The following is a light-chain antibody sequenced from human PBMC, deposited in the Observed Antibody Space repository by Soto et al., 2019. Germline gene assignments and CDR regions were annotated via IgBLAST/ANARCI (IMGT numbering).Light chain of an antibody. CDR1: QSINSKS. Sequence: EIVLTQSPGTLSLSPGEGATVSCRVSQSINSKSLVWYQRKFGQAPRLLIYNTSSRATGIPDRFSGSVSGTDVTLSISRLEPEDFAVYYCQHYGGSFIFGPGTKVDFK. CDR3: QHYGGSFI. J-gene: IGKJ3*01. V-gene: IGKV3-20*01. CDR2: NTS.